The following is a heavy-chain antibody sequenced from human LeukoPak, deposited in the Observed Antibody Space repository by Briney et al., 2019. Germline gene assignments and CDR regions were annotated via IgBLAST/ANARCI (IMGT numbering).Heavy chain of an antibody. CDR2: IYYSGST. J-gene: IGHJ4*02. CDR1: GGSISSYY. V-gene: IGHV4-59*08. CDR3: ARHVSAYGDYAYYFDY. D-gene: IGHD4-17*01. Sequence: SETLSLTCTVSGGSISSYYWSWIRQPPGKGLEWIGYIYYSGSTNYNPSLKSRVTISVDTSKNQFSLKLSSVTAADTPGYYCARHVSAYGDYAYYFDYWGQGTLVTVSS.